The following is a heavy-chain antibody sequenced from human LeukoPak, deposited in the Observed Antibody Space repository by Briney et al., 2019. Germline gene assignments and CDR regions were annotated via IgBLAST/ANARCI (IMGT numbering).Heavy chain of an antibody. D-gene: IGHD3-9*01. V-gene: IGHV1-3*04. CDR1: GYTFTDYA. Sequence: ASVKVSCKASGYTFTDYALHWVRQAPGQSLEWMGWITTGRGETRYSQEFQRRITFTRDTSASTAYMELSRLRSDDTAVFYCARVAHNYDLLTGYYPYLDYFDFWGQGTLVTVSS. CDR3: ARVAHNYDLLTGYYPYLDYFDF. CDR2: ITTGRGET. J-gene: IGHJ4*02.